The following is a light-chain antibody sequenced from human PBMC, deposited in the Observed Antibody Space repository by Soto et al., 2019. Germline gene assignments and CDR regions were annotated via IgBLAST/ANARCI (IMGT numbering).Light chain of an antibody. CDR2: AAY. CDR1: QSISSY. J-gene: IGKJ1*01. CDR3: QQSYSTPRT. Sequence: DIQMTPSPSSLSASVGDRVTITCRASQSISSYLNWYQQKPGKAHKLLIYAAYSLQSGVPSRFSGSGSGTDFTLTISSLQPEDFATYYCQQSYSTPRTFGQGTKVDIK. V-gene: IGKV1-39*01.